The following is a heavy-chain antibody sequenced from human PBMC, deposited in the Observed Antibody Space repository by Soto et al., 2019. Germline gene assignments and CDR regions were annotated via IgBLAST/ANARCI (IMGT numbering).Heavy chain of an antibody. CDR1: GFTFSSFA. J-gene: IGHJ3*01. Sequence: PGGSLRLSCAASGFTFSSFAIHWVRQAPGKGLEWVSVISYDGYNRYYGDPVKGRFTISRDNSKNTVYLQMNGLRFEDTAVYHCVRGLRYCVGDCPREVIGAFDVWGQGTMVT. CDR3: VRGLRYCVGDCPREVIGAFDV. D-gene: IGHD2-21*02. CDR2: ISYDGYNR. V-gene: IGHV3-30-3*01.